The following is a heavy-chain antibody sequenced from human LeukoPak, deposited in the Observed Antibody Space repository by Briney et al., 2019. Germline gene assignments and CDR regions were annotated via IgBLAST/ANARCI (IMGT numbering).Heavy chain of an antibody. CDR2: MNPNSGNT. J-gene: IGHJ4*02. CDR3: ARGRITFGGVIVIQYFDY. V-gene: IGHV1-8*01. CDR1: GYSFTSYD. Sequence: ASVTVSFKASGYSFTSYDFNWVRQGTGPGLEWRGWMNPNSGNTGYAQKFQGRVTMTRNTSISTAYMELSSLRSEDTGVYYCARGRITFGGVIVIQYFDYWGQGTLVTVSS. D-gene: IGHD3-16*02.